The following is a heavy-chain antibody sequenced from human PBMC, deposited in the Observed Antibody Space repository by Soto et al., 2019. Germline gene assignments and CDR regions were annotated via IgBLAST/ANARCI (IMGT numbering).Heavy chain of an antibody. V-gene: IGHV3-7*03. J-gene: IGHJ4*02. Sequence: EVQLVESGGGLVQPGGSLRLSCAVSGVSFSSAWMTWIRQAPGKGLERVAIMNEDGSERYYVDSVKGRFTISRDNAKNALFLRMNSLRVEDKAVYFCARDRAYSRFDYWGQGSLVTVSS. CDR3: ARDRAYSRFDY. CDR1: GVSFSSAW. CDR2: MNEDGSER. D-gene: IGHD4-4*01.